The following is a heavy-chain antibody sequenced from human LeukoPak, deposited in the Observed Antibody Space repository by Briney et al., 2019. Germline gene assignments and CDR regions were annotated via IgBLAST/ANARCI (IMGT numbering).Heavy chain of an antibody. CDR3: AKDMDKYSSSSDYYYYYGMDV. CDR2: ISWNSGSI. CDR1: GFTFDDCA. Sequence: GRSLRLSCAASGFTFDDCAMHWVRQAPGKGLEWVSGISWNSGSIGYADSVKGRFTISRDNAKNSLYLQMNSLRAEDTALYYCAKDMDKYSSSSDYYYYYGMDVWGQGTTVTVSS. V-gene: IGHV3-9*01. J-gene: IGHJ6*02. D-gene: IGHD6-6*01.